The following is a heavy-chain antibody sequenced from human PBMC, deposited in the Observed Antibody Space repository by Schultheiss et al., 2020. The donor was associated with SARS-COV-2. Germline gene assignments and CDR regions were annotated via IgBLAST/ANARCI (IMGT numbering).Heavy chain of an antibody. CDR2: IYTSGST. D-gene: IGHD3-10*01. CDR3: ARLVRAEAAGRSGAFDP. Sequence: SQTLSLTCTVSGGSISSSSYYWGWIRQPAGKGLEWIGRIYTSGSTYYNPSLKSRVTISVDTSKNQFSLKLSSVTAADTAVYYCARLVRAEAAGRSGAFDPWGQGTLVTVSS. CDR1: GGSISSSSYY. V-gene: IGHV4-39*01. J-gene: IGHJ5*02.